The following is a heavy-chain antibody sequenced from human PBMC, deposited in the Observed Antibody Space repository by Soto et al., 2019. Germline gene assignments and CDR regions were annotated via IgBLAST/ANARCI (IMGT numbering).Heavy chain of an antibody. CDR1: GGTFSSYA. J-gene: IGHJ6*02. CDR3: AREPGALAGYSGYYLIYYFGMDV. V-gene: IGHV1-69*13. D-gene: IGHD5-12*01. Sequence: SVKVSCKASGGTFSSYAISWVRQAPGQGLEWMGGIIPIFGTANYAQKFQGRVTITADESTSTAYMELSSLRSEDTAVYYCAREPGALAGYSGYYLIYYFGMDVWGQGTTVTVSS. CDR2: IIPIFGTA.